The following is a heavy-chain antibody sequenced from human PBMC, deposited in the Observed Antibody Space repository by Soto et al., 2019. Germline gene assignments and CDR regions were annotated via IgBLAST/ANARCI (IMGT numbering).Heavy chain of an antibody. V-gene: IGHV3-23*01. CDR3: AKGYSRFGELLFDDY. CDR1: GFTFNSYA. Sequence: LRLSCAASGFTFNSYAMSWVRQAPGKGLEWVSSIITGGTTFYADSVKGRFTISRDNSKNTLYLQMNSLRVEDTAVYYCAKGYSRFGELLFDDYWGQGTLVTVSS. CDR2: IITGGTT. D-gene: IGHD3-10*01. J-gene: IGHJ4*02.